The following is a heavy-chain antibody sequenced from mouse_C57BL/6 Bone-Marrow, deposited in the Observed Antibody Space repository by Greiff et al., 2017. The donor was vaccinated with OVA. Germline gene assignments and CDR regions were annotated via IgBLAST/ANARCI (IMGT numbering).Heavy chain of an antibody. V-gene: IGHV1-59*01. D-gene: IGHD4-1*01. J-gene: IGHJ2*01. CDR1: GYTFTSYW. CDR3: ARNWDGNYFDY. CDR2: IDPSDSYT. Sequence: QVQLQQPGAELVRPGTSVKLSCKASGYTFTSYWMHWVKQRPGQGLEWIGVIDPSDSYTNYNQKIKCKATLTVDTSSSTAYMQLSSLTSEDSAVYYCARNWDGNYFDYWGQGTTLTVSS.